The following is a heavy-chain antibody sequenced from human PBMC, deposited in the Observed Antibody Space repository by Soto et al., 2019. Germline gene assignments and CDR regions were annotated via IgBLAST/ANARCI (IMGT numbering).Heavy chain of an antibody. CDR2: INPSGGST. Sequence: QVQLVQSGAEVKKPGASVKVSCKASGYTFTSYYMHWVRQAPGQGLEWMGIINPSGGSTSYAQKFQGRVTMTRDTSTSTVYMELSSLRSEDTAVYYCARMGRGVTAIPGAFDIWGQGTMVTVSS. D-gene: IGHD2-21*02. V-gene: IGHV1-46*01. CDR3: ARMGRGVTAIPGAFDI. J-gene: IGHJ3*02. CDR1: GYTFTSYY.